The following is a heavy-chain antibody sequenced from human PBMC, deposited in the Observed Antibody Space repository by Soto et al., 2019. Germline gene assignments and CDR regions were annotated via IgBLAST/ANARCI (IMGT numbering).Heavy chain of an antibody. CDR1: SGSISSSNW. CDR2: IYHSGST. V-gene: IGHV4-4*02. D-gene: IGHD4-17*01. J-gene: IGHJ3*02. CDR3: ARVERDYGDYEGAFDI. Sequence: SETLSLTCAVSSGSISSSNWWSWVRQPPGKGLEWIGEIYHSGSTNYNPSLKSRVTISVDKSKNQFSLKLSSVTAADTAVYYCARVERDYGDYEGAFDIWGQGTMVTVSS.